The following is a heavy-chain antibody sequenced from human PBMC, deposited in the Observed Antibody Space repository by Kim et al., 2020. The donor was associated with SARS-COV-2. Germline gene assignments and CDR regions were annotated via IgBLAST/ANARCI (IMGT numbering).Heavy chain of an antibody. CDR1: GGSISSGGYY. CDR3: ARDSKMITFGGVIAAGGHAQDNLFDP. D-gene: IGHD3-16*01. Sequence: SETLSLTCTVSGGSISSGGYYWSWIRQHPGKGLEWIGYIYYSGSTYYNPSLKTRVTISVDTSKNQFSLKLSSVTAADTAVYYCARDSKMITFGGVIAAGGHAQDNLFDPWGQGTLVTVSS. J-gene: IGHJ5*02. CDR2: IYYSGST. V-gene: IGHV4-31*03.